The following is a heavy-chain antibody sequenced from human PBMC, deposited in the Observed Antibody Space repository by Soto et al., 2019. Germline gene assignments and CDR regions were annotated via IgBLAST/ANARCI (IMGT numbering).Heavy chain of an antibody. Sequence: SETLSLTCAVSGGSISSSNCWSWVRQPPGKGLEWIGEIYHSVSTNYNPSLKSRVTILVDKTKNQFSLQLCSVTAADTAVYYCAGHPKRELTTWGQGTLVAVSS. CDR1: GGSISSSNC. J-gene: IGHJ5*02. CDR3: AGHPKRELTT. D-gene: IGHD1-7*01. CDR2: IYHSVST. V-gene: IGHV4-4*02.